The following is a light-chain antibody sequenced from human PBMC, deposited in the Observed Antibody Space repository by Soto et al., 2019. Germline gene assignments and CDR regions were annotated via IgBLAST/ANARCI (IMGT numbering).Light chain of an antibody. CDR3: QQSFSPPPIT. CDR2: AAS. V-gene: IGKV1-39*01. CDR1: QSIGTF. Sequence: DIQMTQSPSSLSASVGDRVTITCRASQSIGTFLNWYQQKPGKAPTLLIYAASSLLSGVPSRFSGSGSGTDFTLTINGLQPEDFATYYCQQSFSPPPITFGQGTRLEIK. J-gene: IGKJ5*01.